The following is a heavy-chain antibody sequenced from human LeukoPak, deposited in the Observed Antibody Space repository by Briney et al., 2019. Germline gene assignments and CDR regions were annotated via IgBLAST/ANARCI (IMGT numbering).Heavy chain of an antibody. CDR3: ARHTSDWYKEGAN. D-gene: IGHD6-19*01. V-gene: IGHV3-7*01. CDR1: GFAFSYYW. J-gene: IGHJ4*02. CDR2: IKQDGGEK. Sequence: GGSLRLSCAASGFAFSYYWMNWVRQAPGKGLEWVANIKQDGGEKSYVDSVKGRFTISRDNAKNTLYLQMTTLRAEDTAVYFCARHTSDWYKEGANWGQGTPVTVSS.